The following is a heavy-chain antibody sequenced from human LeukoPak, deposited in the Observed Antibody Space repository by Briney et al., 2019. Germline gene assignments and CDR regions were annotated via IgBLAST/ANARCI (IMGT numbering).Heavy chain of an antibody. D-gene: IGHD3-9*01. CDR1: GFTFSNYA. CDR3: AKDGGEYYDILTGYYPRLYYMDV. CDR2: IKQDGSEK. J-gene: IGHJ6*03. V-gene: IGHV3-7*03. Sequence: GGSLRLSCAASGFTFSNYAMSWVRQAPGKGLEWVANIKQDGSEKYYVDSVKGRFTISRDNAKNSLYLQMNSLRAEDTAVYYCAKDGGEYYDILTGYYPRLYYMDVWGKGTTVTISS.